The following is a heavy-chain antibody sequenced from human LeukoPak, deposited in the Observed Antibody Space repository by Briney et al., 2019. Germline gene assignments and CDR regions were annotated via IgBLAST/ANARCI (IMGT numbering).Heavy chain of an antibody. Sequence: PGGTLRLSCAASGFTFRDYGMNWVRQAPGKGLEWLSGISPRGGGTYYADSVKGRFTISRDNSKNTLYLQMNSLRAEDTAVYYCATNWDGQQLYYFDYWGQGTLVTVSS. V-gene: IGHV3-23*01. J-gene: IGHJ4*02. D-gene: IGHD6-13*01. CDR2: ISPRGGGT. CDR3: ATNWDGQQLYYFDY. CDR1: GFTFRDYG.